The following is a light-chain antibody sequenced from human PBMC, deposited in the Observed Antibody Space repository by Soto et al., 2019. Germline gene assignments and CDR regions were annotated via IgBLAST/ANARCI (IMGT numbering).Light chain of an antibody. Sequence: EVVLTQSPVTLSLSPGERATLSCRASQSFRGLLAWYQQKPGQAPRLLIYAASTRDTDIPDRFNGSGSGTDFALTISRLEPEDFALYYCQQYDASPLTFGPGTKVDVK. CDR1: QSFRGL. CDR3: QQYDASPLT. CDR2: AAS. J-gene: IGKJ3*01. V-gene: IGKV3-20*01.